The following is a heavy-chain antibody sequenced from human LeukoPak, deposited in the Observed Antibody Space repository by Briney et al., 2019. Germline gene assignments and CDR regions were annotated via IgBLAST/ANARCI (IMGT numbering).Heavy chain of an antibody. J-gene: IGHJ4*02. Sequence: SETLSLTCTVSGGSISSYYWSWIRQPPGKGLEWIGYIYYSGSTNYSPSLKSRVTISVDTSKNQFSLKLSSVTAADTAVYYCARRRGSYYYYWGQGTLVTVSS. CDR2: IYYSGST. D-gene: IGHD1-26*01. V-gene: IGHV4-59*08. CDR3: ARRRGSYYYY. CDR1: GGSISSYY.